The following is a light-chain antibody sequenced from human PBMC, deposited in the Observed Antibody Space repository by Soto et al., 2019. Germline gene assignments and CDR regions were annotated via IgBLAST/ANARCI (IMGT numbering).Light chain of an antibody. CDR2: GTS. CDR1: ESVRSGL. Sequence: IVLTQSPDTLSLSPGERATLSCRASESVRSGLLAWYQQKPGQAPRLLIYGTSHRASGIPDRFSGSGSGTDFTLTISRLEPEDFAVYYCQRYGTSRGSFGQGTKLEIK. CDR3: QRYGTSRGS. V-gene: IGKV3-20*01. J-gene: IGKJ2*03.